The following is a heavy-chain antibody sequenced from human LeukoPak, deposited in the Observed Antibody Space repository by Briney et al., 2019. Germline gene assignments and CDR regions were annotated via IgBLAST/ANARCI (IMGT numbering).Heavy chain of an antibody. J-gene: IGHJ6*01. CDR1: GYTFTSYG. V-gene: IGHV1-18*01. Sequence: GASVKVSCKASGYTFTSYGISWVRQAPGQGLEWMGWISAYNGNTNYAQKFQGRVTMTRNTSISTAYMELSSLRSEDTAVYYCARGPPVRFLEWLSPHYYYYGMDVWGQGTTVTVSS. CDR2: ISAYNGNT. D-gene: IGHD3-3*01. CDR3: ARGPPVRFLEWLSPHYYYYGMDV.